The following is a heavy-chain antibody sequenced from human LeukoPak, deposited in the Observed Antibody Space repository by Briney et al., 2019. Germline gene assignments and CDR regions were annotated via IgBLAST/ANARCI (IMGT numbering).Heavy chain of an antibody. D-gene: IGHD1-26*01. CDR2: ISAYNGNT. V-gene: IGHV1-18*01. Sequence: GASVKVSCKASGYTFTSYGISWVRQAPGQGLEWMGWISAYNGNTNYAQNFQGRVTMTTDTSTSTAYMELRSLRSDDTAVYYCARDLVRGRRKWENNGMDVWGQGTRVAVSS. CDR1: GYTFTSYG. CDR3: ARDLVRGRRKWENNGMDV. J-gene: IGHJ6*02.